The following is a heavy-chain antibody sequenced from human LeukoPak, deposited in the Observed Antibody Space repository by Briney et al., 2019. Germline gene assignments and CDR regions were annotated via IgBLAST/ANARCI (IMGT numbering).Heavy chain of an antibody. CDR2: IYYSGST. D-gene: IGHD5-18*01. V-gene: IGHV4-61*01. CDR3: ARTKDTAMWALGY. Sequence: PSETLSLTCTVSGGSVSSGSYYWSWIRQPPGKGLERIGYIYYSGSTNYNPSLKSRVTISVDTSKNQFSLKLSSVTAADTAVYYCARTKDTAMWALGYWGQGTLVTVSS. CDR1: GGSVSSGSYY. J-gene: IGHJ4*02.